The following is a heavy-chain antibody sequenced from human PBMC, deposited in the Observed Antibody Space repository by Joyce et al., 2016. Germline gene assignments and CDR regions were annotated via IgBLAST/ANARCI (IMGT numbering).Heavy chain of an antibody. CDR2: VYNSGNT. CDR3: ARADYSNSYFDS. D-gene: IGHD4-11*01. J-gene: IGHJ5*01. Sequence: QVQLQASGPGLVKPSETLSLTCNISGGSISSYYWSWLRQAPGRGLEWIGYVYNSGNTKYNPSLKSRVTMSEDVSKNQFSLKLSSVTAADTAVYYCARADYSNSYFDSWGQGTLVTVSS. CDR1: GGSISSYY. V-gene: IGHV4-59*01.